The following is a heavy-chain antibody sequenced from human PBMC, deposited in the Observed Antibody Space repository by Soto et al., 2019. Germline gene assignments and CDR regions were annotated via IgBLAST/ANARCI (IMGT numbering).Heavy chain of an antibody. D-gene: IGHD2-15*01. CDR2: MSYDGSNK. Sequence: GGSLRLSCAASGFTFSTYGMHWVRQAPGKGLEWVAVMSYDGSNKYYGDSVKGRFTISRGNSKNTLFLQMNSLRAEDTAVYYCAKVLGYCSSSSCSRDSYYYYGMDVWGQGTTVTVSS. J-gene: IGHJ6*02. CDR1: GFTFSTYG. V-gene: IGHV3-30*18. CDR3: AKVLGYCSSSSCSRDSYYYYGMDV.